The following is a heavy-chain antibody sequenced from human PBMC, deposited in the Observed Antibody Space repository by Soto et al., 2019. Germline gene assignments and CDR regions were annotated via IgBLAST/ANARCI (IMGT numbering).Heavy chain of an antibody. CDR3: ARSIVVVTALDY. CDR1: GYTFTSYA. Sequence: QVQLVQSGAAEKKPGASVKVSCKASGYTFTSYAMHWVRQAPGQRLEWMGWINAGNGNTKYSQNFQCRVTITRDTSASTAYMELSSLRSEDTAVYYCARSIVVVTALDYWGQGTLVTVSS. CDR2: INAGNGNT. V-gene: IGHV1-3*05. J-gene: IGHJ4*02. D-gene: IGHD2-21*02.